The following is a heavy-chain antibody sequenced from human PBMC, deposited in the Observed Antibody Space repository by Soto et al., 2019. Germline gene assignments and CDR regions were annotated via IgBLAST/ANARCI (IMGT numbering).Heavy chain of an antibody. V-gene: IGHV1-46*01. CDR1: GYTFTSYY. CDR3: ARFFGLKYDPTFSPDFDP. J-gene: IGHJ5*02. Sequence: ASVKVSCKASGYTFTSYYMHWVRQAPGQGLEWMGIINPSGGSTSYAQKFQGRVTMTRDTSTSTVYMELSSLRSEDTAVYYCARFFGLKYDPTFSPDFDPGGQGTLVTVSS. D-gene: IGHD3-3*01. CDR2: INPSGGST.